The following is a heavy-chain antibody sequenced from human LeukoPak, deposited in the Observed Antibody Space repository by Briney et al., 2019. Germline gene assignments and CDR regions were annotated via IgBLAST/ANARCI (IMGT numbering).Heavy chain of an antibody. V-gene: IGHV4-34*01. CDR2: INHSGST. D-gene: IGHD3-22*01. J-gene: IGHJ5*02. Sequence: SETLSLTCAVYGGSFSGYYWSWIRQPPGKGLEWVGEINHSGSTNYNPSLKSRVTISVDTSKNQFSLKLSSVTAADTAVYYCARHVPDSGYSSPWGQGTLVTVSS. CDR3: ARHVPDSGYSSP. CDR1: GGSFSGYY.